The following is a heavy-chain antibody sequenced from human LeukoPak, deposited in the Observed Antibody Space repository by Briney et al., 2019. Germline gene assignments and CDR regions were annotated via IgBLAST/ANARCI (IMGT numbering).Heavy chain of an antibody. J-gene: IGHJ4*02. CDR1: GYTFTSYD. CDR2: MNPNSGNT. D-gene: IGHD3-3*01. V-gene: IGHV1-8*01. CDR3: ARTPLPMYYDFWSGYSDFDY. Sequence: APVKVSCKASGYTFTSYDINWVRQATGQGLEWMGWMNPNSGNTGYAQKFQGRVTMTRNTSISTAYMELSSLRSEDTAVYYCARTPLPMYYDFWSGYSDFDYWGQGTLVTVSS.